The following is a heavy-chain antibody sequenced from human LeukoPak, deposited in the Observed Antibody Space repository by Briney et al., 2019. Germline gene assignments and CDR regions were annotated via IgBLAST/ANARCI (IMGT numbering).Heavy chain of an antibody. J-gene: IGHJ3*02. CDR3: ARDTYYYDSSDWEDVFDI. CDR1: GGSISSSSYY. V-gene: IGHV4-61*05. D-gene: IGHD3-22*01. Sequence: PSETLSLTCTVSGGSISSSSYYWGWIRQPPGKGLEWIGYIYSSGSTNDNPSLKSRVTMSVDTSKNQFSLKLSSVTAADTAVYYCARDTYYYDSSDWEDVFDIWGQGTMVTVSS. CDR2: IYSSGST.